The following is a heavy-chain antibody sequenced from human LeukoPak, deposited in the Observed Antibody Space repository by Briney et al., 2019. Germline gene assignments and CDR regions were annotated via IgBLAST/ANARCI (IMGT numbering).Heavy chain of an antibody. CDR2: IYYSGST. D-gene: IGHD1-1*01. Sequence: SSETLSLTCIVSGGSISSYYWSWIRQPPGKGLEWIGYIYYSGSTNYNPSLKGRVTMSVDTSKNQFSLKLSSVIAADTAVYYCARDKNWYAYWGPGTLVTVSS. CDR3: ARDKNWYAY. J-gene: IGHJ4*02. V-gene: IGHV4-59*01. CDR1: GGSISSYY.